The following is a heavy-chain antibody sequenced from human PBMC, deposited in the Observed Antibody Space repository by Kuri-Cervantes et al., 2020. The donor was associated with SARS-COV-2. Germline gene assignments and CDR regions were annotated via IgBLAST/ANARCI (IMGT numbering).Heavy chain of an antibody. CDR3: ARDGRRITIFGVVIITFDY. D-gene: IGHD3-3*01. Sequence: GESLQISCAASGFTFSDYYMSWIRQAPGKGLEWVSYISSSGSTIYYADSVKGRFTISRDNAKNSLYLQMNSLRAEDTAVYYCARDGRRITIFGVVIITFDYWGQGTLVTVSS. CDR2: ISSSGSTI. J-gene: IGHJ4*02. V-gene: IGHV3-11*04. CDR1: GFTFSDYY.